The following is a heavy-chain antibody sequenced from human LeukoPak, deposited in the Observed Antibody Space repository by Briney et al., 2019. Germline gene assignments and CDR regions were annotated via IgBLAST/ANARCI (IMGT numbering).Heavy chain of an antibody. CDR1: GFTFSSYA. J-gene: IGHJ4*02. CDR2: ISYDGSNK. V-gene: IGHV3-30*04. Sequence: PGGSLRLSCAASGFTFSSYAMHWVRQAPGKGLEWEAVISYDGSNKYYADSVKGRFTISRDNSKNTLYLQMNSLRAEDTAVYYCATLGAMVTFDYWGQGTLVTVSS. CDR3: ATLGAMVTFDY. D-gene: IGHD5-18*01.